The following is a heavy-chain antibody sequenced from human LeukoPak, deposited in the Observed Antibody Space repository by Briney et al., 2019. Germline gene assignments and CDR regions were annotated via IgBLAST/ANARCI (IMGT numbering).Heavy chain of an antibody. Sequence: ASVKVSCKASGYTFTSYGISWVRQAPGQGLEWMGWISAYNGNTNYAQKLQGRVTMTTDTSTSTAYMELRSPRSDDTAVYYCARGLYYYDSYYYYYGMDVWGQGTTVTVSS. J-gene: IGHJ6*02. V-gene: IGHV1-18*01. CDR1: GYTFTSYG. CDR2: ISAYNGNT. D-gene: IGHD3-22*01. CDR3: ARGLYYYDSYYYYYGMDV.